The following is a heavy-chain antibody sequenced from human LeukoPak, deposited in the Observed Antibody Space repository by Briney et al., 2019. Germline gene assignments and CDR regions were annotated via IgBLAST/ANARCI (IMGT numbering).Heavy chain of an antibody. V-gene: IGHV4-59*01. Sequence: PSETLSLTCTVSGGSISSYYWSWIRQPPGKGLEWIGYIYYSGSTNYNPSPKSRVTISVDTSKNQFSLKLSSVTAADTAVYYCARAPYDFWSGYYRSYYYYYMDVWGKGTTVTVSS. CDR1: GGSISSYY. D-gene: IGHD3-3*01. CDR3: ARAPYDFWSGYYRSYYYYYMDV. J-gene: IGHJ6*03. CDR2: IYYSGST.